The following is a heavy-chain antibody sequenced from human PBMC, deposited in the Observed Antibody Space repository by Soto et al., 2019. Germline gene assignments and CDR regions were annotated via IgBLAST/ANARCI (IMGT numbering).Heavy chain of an antibody. D-gene: IGHD1-7*01. Sequence: ASVKVSCKASGGTFSSYTISWVRQAPGQGLEWMGRIIPILGIANYAQKFQGRVTITADKSTSTAYMELSSLRSGDTAVYYCARALITGTTEAHDAFDIWGQGTMVTVSS. J-gene: IGHJ3*02. CDR1: GGTFSSYT. CDR3: ARALITGTTEAHDAFDI. V-gene: IGHV1-69*02. CDR2: IIPILGIA.